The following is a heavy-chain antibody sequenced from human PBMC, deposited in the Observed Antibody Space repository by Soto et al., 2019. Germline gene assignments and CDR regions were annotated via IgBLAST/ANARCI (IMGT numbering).Heavy chain of an antibody. J-gene: IGHJ4*02. V-gene: IGHV3-33*01. D-gene: IGHD3-22*01. CDR2: MWHEGSNK. CDR1: GFTFSTYG. CDR3: ARDSPEDSGGYFAFDY. Sequence: QVQLVESGGGVVQPGRSLRLSCAASGFTFSTYGMHWVRQAPGKGLEWVAVMWHEGSNKYYTDSVKGRFTISRDNSKNSLYLQMNSLRAEDTAVYYCARDSPEDSGGYFAFDYWGQGTLVTVSS.